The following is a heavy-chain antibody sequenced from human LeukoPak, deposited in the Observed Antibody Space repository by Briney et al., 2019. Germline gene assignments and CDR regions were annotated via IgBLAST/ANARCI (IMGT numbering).Heavy chain of an antibody. CDR2: IYTSGST. J-gene: IGHJ3*02. CDR3: ARVSGLVGATTVAFDI. V-gene: IGHV4-4*07. D-gene: IGHD1-26*01. Sequence: PSETLSLTCTVSGGSISSYYWSWIRQPAGKGLEWIGRIYTSGSTNYNPSLKSRVTMSVDTSKNQFSLKLSSVTAADTAVYYCARVSGLVGATTVAFDIWGQGTMVTVSS. CDR1: GGSISSYY.